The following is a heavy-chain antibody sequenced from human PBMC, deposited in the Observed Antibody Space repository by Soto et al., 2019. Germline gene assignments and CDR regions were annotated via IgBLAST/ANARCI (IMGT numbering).Heavy chain of an antibody. V-gene: IGHV1-69*06. J-gene: IGHJ6*02. CDR1: GGTFSNYA. Sequence: QVQLVQSGAEVKKPGSSVKVSCRASGGTFSNYAISWVRQAPGQGLEWMGNIIPVFGTTNFARKFLGRVTITADKSTGTAYMELSSLRSEDTAVYYCARDTREITRVRGVIPYYIYHMDVWGPGTTVAVSS. D-gene: IGHD3-10*01. CDR3: ARDTREITRVRGVIPYYIYHMDV. CDR2: IIPVFGTT.